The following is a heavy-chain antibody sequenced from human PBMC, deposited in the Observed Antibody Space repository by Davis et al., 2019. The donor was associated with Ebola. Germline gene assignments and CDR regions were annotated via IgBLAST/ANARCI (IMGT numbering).Heavy chain of an antibody. V-gene: IGHV4-59*12. CDR3: ARGGYCSSTSCYGGYYYYGMDV. CDR2: IYYSGST. CDR1: GGSISSYY. D-gene: IGHD2-2*01. J-gene: IGHJ6*02. Sequence: MPSETLSLTCTVSGGSISSYYWSWIRQPPGKGLEWIGYIYYSGSTNYNPSLKSRVTISVDTSKNQFSLKLSSVTAADTAVYYCARGGYCSSTSCYGGYYYYGMDVWGQGTTVTVSS.